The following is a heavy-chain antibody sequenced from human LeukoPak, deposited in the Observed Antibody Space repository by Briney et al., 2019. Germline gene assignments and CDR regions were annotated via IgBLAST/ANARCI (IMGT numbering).Heavy chain of an antibody. CDR1: GFTFSSYA. CDR3: ARHQDYYDSSGYTH. CDR2: ISGSGGST. J-gene: IGHJ4*02. V-gene: IGHV3-23*01. D-gene: IGHD3-22*01. Sequence: GGSLRLSCAASGFTFSSYAMSWVRQVPGKGLEWVSAISGSGGSTYYADSVKGRFTISRDNSKNTLYLQMNSLRAEDTAVYYCARHQDYYDSSGYTHWGQGTLVTVSS.